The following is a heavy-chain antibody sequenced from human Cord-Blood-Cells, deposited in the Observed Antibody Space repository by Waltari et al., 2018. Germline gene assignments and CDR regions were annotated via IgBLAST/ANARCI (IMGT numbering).Heavy chain of an antibody. CDR2: IYYSGTT. Sequence: QLQLQESGPGLVKPSETLSLTCTVSGGPMSSSSYYWGWIRQPPGKGLEWIGSIYYSGTTYYNPSLKSRVTISVDTSKNQCSLKLSSVTAADTAVYYCARHRAGLWPTWGQGTLVTVSS. CDR3: ARHRAGLWPT. V-gene: IGHV4-39*01. D-gene: IGHD5-18*01. CDR1: GGPMSSSSYY. J-gene: IGHJ4*02.